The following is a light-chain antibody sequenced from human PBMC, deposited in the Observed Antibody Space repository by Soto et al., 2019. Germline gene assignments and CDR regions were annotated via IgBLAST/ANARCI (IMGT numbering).Light chain of an antibody. CDR3: SSYTSGSTPYV. Sequence: QSVLTQPASVSGSPGQSITISCTGTSSDVGSYNYVSWYQQHPGKAPRLMIYASSNRPSGVSNRFSGSKSGNTASLTISGLQAEDEADYYCSSYTSGSTPYVFGTGTRSPS. V-gene: IGLV2-14*01. J-gene: IGLJ1*01. CDR1: SSDVGSYNY. CDR2: ASS.